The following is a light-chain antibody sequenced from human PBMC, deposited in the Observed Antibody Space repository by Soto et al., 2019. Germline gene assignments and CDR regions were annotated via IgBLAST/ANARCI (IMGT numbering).Light chain of an antibody. CDR3: QQYNSYPYS. CDR1: QSISNW. J-gene: IGKJ2*03. V-gene: IGKV1-5*01. CDR2: DAS. Sequence: DIQMTQSPSTLSASVGDRVTITCRASQSISNWLAWYQQKPGKAPNLLIYDASRLESGVPSRFSGSGSGTEFTLTISNLQPDDFATYYCQQYNSYPYSFGQGTKLEIK.